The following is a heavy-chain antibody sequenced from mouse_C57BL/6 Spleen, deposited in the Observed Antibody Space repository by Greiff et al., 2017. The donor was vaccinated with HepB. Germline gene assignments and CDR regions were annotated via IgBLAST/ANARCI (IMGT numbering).Heavy chain of an antibody. V-gene: IGHV6-3*01. Sequence: EVKLMESGGGLVQPGGSMKLSCVASGFTFSNYWMNWVRQSPEKGLEWVAQIRLKSDNYATHYAESVKGRFTISRDDSKSSVYLQMNNLRAEDTGIDYCTVEYGNYYFDYWGQGTTLTVSS. D-gene: IGHD2-10*02. CDR3: TVEYGNYYFDY. CDR2: IRLKSDNYAT. J-gene: IGHJ2*01. CDR1: GFTFSNYW.